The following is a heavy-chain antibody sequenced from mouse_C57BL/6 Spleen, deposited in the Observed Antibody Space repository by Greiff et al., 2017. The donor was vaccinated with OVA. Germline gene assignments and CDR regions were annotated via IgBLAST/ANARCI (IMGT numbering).Heavy chain of an antibody. D-gene: IGHD1-1*01. CDR3: AKGYYYGSSYAMDY. Sequence: QVQLQQPGAELVMPGASVKLSCKASGYTFTSYWMHWVKQRPGQGLEWIGEIDPSDSYTNYNQKFKGKSTLTVDKSSSTAYMPLSSLTSEDSAVYYCAKGYYYGSSYAMDYWGQGTSVTVSS. CDR2: IDPSDSYT. CDR1: GYTFTSYW. V-gene: IGHV1-69*01. J-gene: IGHJ4*01.